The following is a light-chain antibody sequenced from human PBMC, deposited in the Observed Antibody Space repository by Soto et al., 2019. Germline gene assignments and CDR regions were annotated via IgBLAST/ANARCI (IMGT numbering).Light chain of an antibody. CDR1: LGISSY. Sequence: IQLTQSPSSLSASVGDRVTLTCRASLGISSYLAWYQQKPGKAPKVLIYDAPTLQSGVPSRFSGGGSGTDFTLTISSLQPEDFATYYCQQLNSYPLTFGGGTKVDIK. CDR2: DAP. J-gene: IGKJ4*01. V-gene: IGKV1-9*01. CDR3: QQLNSYPLT.